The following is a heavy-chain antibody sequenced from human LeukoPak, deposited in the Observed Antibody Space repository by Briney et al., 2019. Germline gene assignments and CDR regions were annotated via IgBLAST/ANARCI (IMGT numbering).Heavy chain of an antibody. D-gene: IGHD3-9*01. CDR1: GFTFTSSA. V-gene: IGHV3-23*01. CDR3: AKEPHMLTGNYTDYFDY. CDR2: ISGSGHTT. J-gene: IGHJ4*02. Sequence: SGGSLRLSCAASGFTFTSSAMSWVRQAPGKGLEWVSAISGSGHTTDYADSVKGRFTVSRDNSKNTLYLQMNSLRAEDTAVYFCAKEPHMLTGNYTDYFDYWGQGTLVTVPS.